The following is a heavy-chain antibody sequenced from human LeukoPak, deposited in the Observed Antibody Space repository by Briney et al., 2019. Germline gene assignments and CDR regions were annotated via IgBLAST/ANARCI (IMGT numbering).Heavy chain of an antibody. CDR3: ARVGRGYSFNVYYFDY. J-gene: IGHJ4*02. D-gene: IGHD5-18*01. V-gene: IGHV3-30*04. CDR2: ISYDGSNK. Sequence: GRSLRLSCAASGFTFSSFAIHWDRQAPGKGLEWVAVISYDGSNKYYADSVKGRFTISRDNSKNTLYLQMKSLRAEDTAVYYCARVGRGYSFNVYYFDYWGQGTLVTVSS. CDR1: GFTFSSFA.